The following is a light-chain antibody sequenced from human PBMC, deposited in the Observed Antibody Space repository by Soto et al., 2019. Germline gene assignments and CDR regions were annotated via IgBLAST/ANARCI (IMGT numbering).Light chain of an antibody. Sequence: QSVLTQPPSASGSPGQSVTISCTGTSSDVGGYNYVSWYQQHPGRPPKLMIYEVTKRPLGVPDRFSGSKSGNTASLTVSGLQAEDEADYYCSSYAGSNNYVXGPGTKVTVL. CDR1: SSDVGGYNY. CDR2: EVT. CDR3: SSYAGSNNYV. V-gene: IGLV2-8*01. J-gene: IGLJ1*01.